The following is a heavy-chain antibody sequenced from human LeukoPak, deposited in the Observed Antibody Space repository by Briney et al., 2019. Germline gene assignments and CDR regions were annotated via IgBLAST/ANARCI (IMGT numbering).Heavy chain of an antibody. V-gene: IGHV3-74*03. J-gene: IGHJ4*02. D-gene: IGHD4-17*01. CDR1: GFTFSSYW. CDR3: TSGRYGDYN. CDR2: INSDGSST. Sequence: PGGSLRLSCAASGFTFSSYWMHWVCQAPGKGLVWVSRINSDGSSTTHADSVKGRFTVSRDNAKNSLYLQLSSLRAEDTAVYYCTSGRYGDYNWGQGTLVTVSS.